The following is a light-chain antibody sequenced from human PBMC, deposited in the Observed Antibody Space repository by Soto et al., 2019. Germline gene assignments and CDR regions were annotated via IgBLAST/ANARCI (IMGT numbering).Light chain of an antibody. V-gene: IGKV3-20*01. CDR3: QQYGSSPKT. CDR2: GAS. J-gene: IGKJ1*01. CDR1: QNVSSSY. Sequence: EIVLTRTPGTLSLSPGERDTISCRASQNVSSSYLAWYQQKPGQAPRLLIYGASSRATGMPDRFSGSGSGTDFTLTISRLEPEDFAVYYCQQYGSSPKTFGQGTKVDIK.